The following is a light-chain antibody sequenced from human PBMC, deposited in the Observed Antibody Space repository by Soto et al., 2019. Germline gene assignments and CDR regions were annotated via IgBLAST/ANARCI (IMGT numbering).Light chain of an antibody. J-gene: IGLJ3*02. V-gene: IGLV2-14*03. CDR3: NSYTADSTWV. CDR2: DVT. CDR1: SSDVGAYNY. Sequence: QSALTQPASVSGSPGQSVTISCTGTSSDVGAYNYVSWIQHHPGKVPKLIIYDVTNRPSGISNRFSGSKSGNTASLTVSGLQADDEADYYCNSYTADSTWVFGGGTKVTVL.